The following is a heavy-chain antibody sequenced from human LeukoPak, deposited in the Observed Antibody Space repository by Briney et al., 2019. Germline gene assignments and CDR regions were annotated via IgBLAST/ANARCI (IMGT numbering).Heavy chain of an antibody. CDR1: GFAFSNYS. CDR3: ARGRDGYLTGAFDI. D-gene: IGHD5-24*01. J-gene: IGHJ3*02. Sequence: PGGSLRLSCAASGFAFSNYSMNWVRQAPGKGLEWVSGLSWNSGSLAYADSVKGRFTISRDNAKNSLYLQMNSLRAEDMALYYCARGRDGYLTGAFDIWGQGTMVTVSS. V-gene: IGHV3-9*03. CDR2: LSWNSGSL.